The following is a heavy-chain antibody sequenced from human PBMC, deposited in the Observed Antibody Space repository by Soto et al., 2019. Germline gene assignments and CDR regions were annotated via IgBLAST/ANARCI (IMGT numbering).Heavy chain of an antibody. D-gene: IGHD6-13*01. Sequence: PSETLSLTCTVSGGSISSSSYYWCWIRQPPGKGLEWIGSIYYSGSTYYNPSLKSRVTISVDTSKNQFSLKLSSVTAADTAVYYCARDSSSWYIVAGWFDPWGQGTLVTVSS. CDR1: GGSISSSSYY. J-gene: IGHJ5*02. CDR3: ARDSSSWYIVAGWFDP. V-gene: IGHV4-39*01. CDR2: IYYSGST.